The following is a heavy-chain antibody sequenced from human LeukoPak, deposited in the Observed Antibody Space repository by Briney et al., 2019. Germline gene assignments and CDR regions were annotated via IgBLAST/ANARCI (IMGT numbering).Heavy chain of an antibody. D-gene: IGHD2/OR15-2a*01. CDR3: ARDLSRGYYYMDV. J-gene: IGHJ6*03. Sequence: SETLSLTCTVSGGSISSYYWSWIRQPAGKGLGWIGRIYTSGSTNYNPSLKSRVTMSVDTSRNQFSLKLSSVTAADTAVYYCARDLSRGYYYMDVWGKGTTVTVSS. V-gene: IGHV4-4*07. CDR2: IYTSGST. CDR1: GGSISSYY.